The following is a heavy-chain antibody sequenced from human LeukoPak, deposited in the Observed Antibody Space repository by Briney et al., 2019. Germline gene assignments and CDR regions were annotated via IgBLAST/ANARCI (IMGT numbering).Heavy chain of an antibody. CDR2: IYSGGST. V-gene: IGHV3-53*01. CDR3: ARQYNWNDRYFDY. CDR1: GFTVSSNY. Sequence: PGGSLRLSCVASGFTVSSNYMSWVRQAPGKGLEWVSVIYSGGSTYYADSVKGRFTISRDNSKNTLYLQMNSLRAEDTAVYYCARQYNWNDRYFDYWGQGTLVTVSS. D-gene: IGHD1-1*01. J-gene: IGHJ4*02.